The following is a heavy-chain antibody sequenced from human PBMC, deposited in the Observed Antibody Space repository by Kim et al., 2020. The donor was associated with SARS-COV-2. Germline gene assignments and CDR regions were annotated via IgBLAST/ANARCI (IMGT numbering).Heavy chain of an antibody. D-gene: IGHD3-9*01. CDR3: ARDGAGNFDWLYDYYYYG. V-gene: IGHV3-21*01. CDR2: ISSSSSYI. CDR1: GFTFSSYS. Sequence: GGSLRLSCTASGFTFSSYSMNWVRQAPGKGLEWVSSISSSSSYIYYAESVKGRFTISRDNAKNSLYLQMNSLRAEDTAVYYCARDGAGNFDWLYDYYYYG. J-gene: IGHJ6*01.